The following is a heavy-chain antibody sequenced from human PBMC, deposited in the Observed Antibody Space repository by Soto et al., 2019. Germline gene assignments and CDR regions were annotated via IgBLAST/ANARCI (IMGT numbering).Heavy chain of an antibody. Sequence: QVRLQQSGPGLVKPSETVSLTCDVSSVSITSSNWWTWVRQPPGKGLEWLGKISHSGTVNYNATLRSRVTISVDKPTNQLSLKLMSVTASDTDVYYCARAYDGFDYWGPGILVTVSS. CDR3: ARAYDGFDY. CDR1: SVSITSSNW. V-gene: IGHV4-4*02. D-gene: IGHD3-16*01. J-gene: IGHJ4*02. CDR2: ISHSGTV.